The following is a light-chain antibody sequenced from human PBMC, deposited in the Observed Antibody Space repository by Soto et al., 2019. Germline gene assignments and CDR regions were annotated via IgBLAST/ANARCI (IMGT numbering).Light chain of an antibody. V-gene: IGKV3-20*01. CDR3: QQYGSSPQT. Sequence: ETELTQSPGTLSLSPGQRVTLSCRASQSVSSSYLAWYQQKPGQAPRLLIYGASRRATGIPDRFSGSGSGTEFTLTISRLEPEDFAVYYCQQYGSSPQTFGQGTKVDIK. CDR2: GAS. J-gene: IGKJ1*01. CDR1: QSVSSSY.